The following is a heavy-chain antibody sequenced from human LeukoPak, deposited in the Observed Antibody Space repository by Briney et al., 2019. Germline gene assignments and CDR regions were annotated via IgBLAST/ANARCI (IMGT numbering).Heavy chain of an antibody. Sequence: PGGSLRLSCRTSGFTFHSYSYHWVRQAPGKGLEWLAVISEDGSRRHFAGSVEGRFNISRDTVDDTLFLHLNSLRVEDTAVYYCARDPTRGYNHGYLDYWGQGALVAVSS. V-gene: IGHV3-30*04. D-gene: IGHD5-18*01. CDR3: ARDPTRGYNHGYLDY. CDR1: GFTFHSYS. CDR2: ISEDGSRR. J-gene: IGHJ4*02.